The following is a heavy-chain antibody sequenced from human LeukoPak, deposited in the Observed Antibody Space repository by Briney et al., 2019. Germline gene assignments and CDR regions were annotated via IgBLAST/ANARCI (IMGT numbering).Heavy chain of an antibody. CDR3: ARDGYDYGDYDAFDI. CDR1: GGSFSGYY. J-gene: IGHJ3*02. D-gene: IGHD4-17*01. V-gene: IGHV4-59*01. Sequence: PSETLSLTCAVYGGSFSGYYWSWIRQPPGKGLEWIGYIYYSGSTNYNPSLKSRVTISVDTSKNQFSLKLSSVTAADTAVYYCARDGYDYGDYDAFDIWGQGTMVTVSS. CDR2: IYYSGST.